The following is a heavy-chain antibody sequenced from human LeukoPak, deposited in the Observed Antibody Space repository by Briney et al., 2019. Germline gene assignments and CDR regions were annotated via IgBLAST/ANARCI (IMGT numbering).Heavy chain of an antibody. D-gene: IGHD2-21*02. CDR2: IYYSGST. J-gene: IGHJ4*02. V-gene: IGHV4-39*07. CDR1: GGSISSSSYY. CDR3: ARSDSLRNPLFDY. Sequence: PSETLSLTCTVSGGSISSSSYYWGWIRQPPGKGLEWIGSIYYSGSTNYNPSLKSRVTMSVDTSKNQFSLKLSSVTAADTAVYYCARSDSLRNPLFDYWGQGTLVTVSS.